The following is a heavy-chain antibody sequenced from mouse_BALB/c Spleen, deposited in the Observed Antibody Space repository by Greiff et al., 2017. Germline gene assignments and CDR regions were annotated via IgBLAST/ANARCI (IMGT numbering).Heavy chain of an antibody. Sequence: VHLVESGAELARPGASVKMSCKASGYTFTSYTMHWVKQRPGQGLEWIGYINPSSGYTNYNQKFKDKATLTADKSSSTAYMQLSSLTSEDSAVYYCARLGNYAMDYWGQGTSVTVSS. CDR1: GYTFTSYT. J-gene: IGHJ4*01. V-gene: IGHV1-4*01. CDR2: INPSSGYT. CDR3: ARLGNYAMDY.